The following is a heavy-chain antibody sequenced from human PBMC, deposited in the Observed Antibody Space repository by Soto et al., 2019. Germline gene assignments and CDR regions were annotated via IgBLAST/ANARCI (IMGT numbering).Heavy chain of an antibody. J-gene: IGHJ4*02. V-gene: IGHV4-4*02. CDR1: GGSISANW. CDR2: IYHNGRT. Sequence: QVQLQESGPGLMKPSGTLSLTCAFSGGSISANWWSWVRQPPGKGLEWIGEIYHNGRTNYNPSLKNRVTMSVDKSQNYFSLNLNSVTAADTAVYYCARHIAVSGTRGFDFWGQGTLVTVSS. D-gene: IGHD6-19*01. CDR3: ARHIAVSGTRGFDF.